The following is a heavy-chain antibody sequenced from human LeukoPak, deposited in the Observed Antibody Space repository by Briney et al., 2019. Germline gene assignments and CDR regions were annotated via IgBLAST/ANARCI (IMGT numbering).Heavy chain of an antibody. J-gene: IGHJ5*02. CDR2: INHSGST. CDR1: GVSFSGYY. CDR3: ARGRVVDIVVVVAATRRNWFDP. Sequence: SETLSLTCAVYGVSFSGYYWSWLRQPPGKGLEWIGEINHSGSTNYNPSLKSRVTISVDTSKNQFSLKLSSVTAADTAVYYCARGRVVDIVVVVAATRRNWFDPWGQGTLVTVSS. D-gene: IGHD2-15*01. V-gene: IGHV4-34*01.